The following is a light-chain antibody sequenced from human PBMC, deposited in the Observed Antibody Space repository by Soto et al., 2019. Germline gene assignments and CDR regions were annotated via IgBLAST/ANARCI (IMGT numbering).Light chain of an antibody. CDR3: QQSYSMYS. CDR1: QSISSY. CDR2: AAS. Sequence: DIQMTQSPSSLSASVGDRVTITCRASQSISSYLNWYQQKPGKAPTLLIYAASSLQSGVPLRFSGSGSGTDFTLTISSLQPEDFATYYCQQSYSMYSFGQGTKLEIK. J-gene: IGKJ2*03. V-gene: IGKV1-39*01.